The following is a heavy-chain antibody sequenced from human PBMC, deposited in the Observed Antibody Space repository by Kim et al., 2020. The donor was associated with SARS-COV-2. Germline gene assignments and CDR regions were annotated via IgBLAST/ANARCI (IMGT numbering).Heavy chain of an antibody. CDR2: ISGSGGST. J-gene: IGHJ6*02. CDR3: AKDTYGGLDGPRYYYGMDV. V-gene: IGHV3-23*01. D-gene: IGHD3-10*01. Sequence: GGSLRLSCAASGFTFSSYAMSWVRQAPGKGLEWVSAISGSGGSTYYADSVKGRFTISRDNSKNTLYLQMNSLRAEDTAVYYCAKDTYGGLDGPRYYYGMDVWGQGTTVTVSS. CDR1: GFTFSSYA.